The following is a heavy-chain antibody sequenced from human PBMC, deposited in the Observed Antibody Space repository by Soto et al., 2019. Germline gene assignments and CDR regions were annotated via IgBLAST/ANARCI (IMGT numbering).Heavy chain of an antibody. CDR1: GFTCSSYA. Sequence: PGGSLRLSCAASGFTCSSYAMSWVRQAPGKGLEWVSAISGSGGSTYYADSVKGRFTISRDNSKNTLYLQMNSLRAEDTAVYYCAKALTSELELPYYYYYMEVWGKGTTVTVSS. CDR3: AKALTSELELPYYYYYMEV. CDR2: ISGSGGST. J-gene: IGHJ6*03. D-gene: IGHD1-7*01. V-gene: IGHV3-23*01.